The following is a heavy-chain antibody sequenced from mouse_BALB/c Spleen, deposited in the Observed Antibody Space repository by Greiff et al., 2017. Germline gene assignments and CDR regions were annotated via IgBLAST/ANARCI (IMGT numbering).Heavy chain of an antibody. CDR1: GFTFSSYA. D-gene: IGHD1-1*01. CDR3: ARHYYGSPNYAMDY. V-gene: IGHV5-9-4*01. Sequence: EVKVVESGGGLVKPGGSLKLSCAASGFTFSSYAMSWVRQSPEKRLEWVAGISSGGSYTYYPDTVTGRFTISRDNAKNTLYLEMSSLRSEDTAMYYCARHYYGSPNYAMDYWGQGTSVTVSS. J-gene: IGHJ4*01. CDR2: ISSGGSYT.